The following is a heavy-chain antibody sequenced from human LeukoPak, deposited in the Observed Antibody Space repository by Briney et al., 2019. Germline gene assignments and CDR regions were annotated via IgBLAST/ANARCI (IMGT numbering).Heavy chain of an antibody. Sequence: GGSLRLSCAASGLTFSNAWMSWVRQAPGKGLEWVGRIKSKTDGGTTDYAAPVKGRFTISRDDSKNTLYLQMNSLKTEDTAVYYCTTSVDYVWGSYRYLFRNSYWGQGTLVTVSS. CDR3: TTSVDYVWGSYRYLFRNSY. CDR1: GLTFSNAW. J-gene: IGHJ4*02. V-gene: IGHV3-15*01. D-gene: IGHD3-16*02. CDR2: IKSKTDGGTT.